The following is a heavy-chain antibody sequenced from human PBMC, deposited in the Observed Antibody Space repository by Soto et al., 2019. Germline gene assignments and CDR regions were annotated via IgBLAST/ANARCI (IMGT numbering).Heavy chain of an antibody. CDR1: GFSLSTSGVG. V-gene: IGHV2-5*02. CDR2: IYWDDDK. D-gene: IGHD2-15*01. Sequence: QITLKESGPTLVKPTQTRTLTCTFSGFSLSTSGVGVGWIRQPPGKALEWLALIYWDDDKRYSPSLKSRLTHXNXTXXSRVLQTITNSDPVDTATYHCALSDGGGNPDAFDLWGQGTTVTVSS. J-gene: IGHJ3*01. CDR3: ALSDGGGNPDAFDL.